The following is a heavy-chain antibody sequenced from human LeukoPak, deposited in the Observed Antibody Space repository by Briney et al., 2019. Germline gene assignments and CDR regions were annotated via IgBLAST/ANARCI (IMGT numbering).Heavy chain of an antibody. J-gene: IGHJ4*02. CDR2: MKQDGSEE. CDR3: ARKGPGGWYFDY. CDR1: RFTFDNYW. D-gene: IGHD6-19*01. V-gene: IGHV3-7*03. Sequence: PGGSLRLSCASSRFTFDNYWLTWVSQAPGKGLEWVAIMKQDGSEEYYVDSVKGRFTIFRDNAKNSLYLQMNSLRAEDTAVYYCARKGPGGWYFDYWGQGSLVTVSS.